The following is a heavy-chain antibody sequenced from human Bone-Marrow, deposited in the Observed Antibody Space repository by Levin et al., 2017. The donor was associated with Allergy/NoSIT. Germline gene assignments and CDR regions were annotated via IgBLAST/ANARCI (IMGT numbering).Heavy chain of an antibody. J-gene: IGHJ4*02. CDR1: GYTFTSYF. CDR2: INPTTGTT. V-gene: IGHV1-46*01. CDR3: ARGGVAVAGAFNS. Sequence: GESLKISCKASGYTFTSYFLHWVRQAPGQGLEWMGVINPTTGTTTYAQKFQGRVTMTRDTSTTTLDMELSSLRSEDTAVYYCARGGVAVAGAFNSWGQGTLVTVSS. D-gene: IGHD6-19*01.